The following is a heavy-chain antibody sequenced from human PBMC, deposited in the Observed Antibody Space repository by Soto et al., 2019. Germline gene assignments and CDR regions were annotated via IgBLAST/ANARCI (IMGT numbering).Heavy chain of an antibody. CDR2: INHSGST. V-gene: IGHV4-34*01. Sequence: SETLSLTCAVYGGSFSGYYWSWIRQPPGKGLEWIGEINHSGSTNYNPSLKSRVTISVDTSKNQFSLKLGSVTAADTAVYYCARGRLRYFDWLGMDGWGQGNTVTFSS. CDR3: ARGRLRYFDWLGMDG. J-gene: IGHJ6*02. CDR1: GGSFSGYY. D-gene: IGHD3-9*01.